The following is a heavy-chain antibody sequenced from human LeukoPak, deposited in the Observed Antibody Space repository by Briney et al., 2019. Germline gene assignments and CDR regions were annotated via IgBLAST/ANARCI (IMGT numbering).Heavy chain of an antibody. J-gene: IGHJ1*01. Sequence: SETLSLTCTMSGGSIINYYWTWIRQPAGKGLEWIGRIYTSGSTNYNPSLKSRVTMSVDTSKNQFSLKLSSVTAADTAVYYCASSSGSYTSAEYFQHWGQGTLVTVSS. CDR3: ASSSGSYTSAEYFQH. CDR1: GGSIINYY. CDR2: IYTSGST. D-gene: IGHD1-26*01. V-gene: IGHV4-4*07.